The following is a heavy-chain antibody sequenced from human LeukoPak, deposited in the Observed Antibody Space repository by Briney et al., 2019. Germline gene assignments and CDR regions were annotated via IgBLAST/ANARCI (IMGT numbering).Heavy chain of an antibody. V-gene: IGHV1-46*03. J-gene: IGHJ4*02. CDR3: ARGIWSAHKADYYLDH. CDR1: GYTFTSYY. Sequence: ASVKVSCKASGYTFTSYYMHWVRQAPGQGLEWIGIINPSGGSTSYAQKFQGRVTMTRDTSTSTVYMELSSLRSEDTAVYCCARGIWSAHKADYYLDHWGQGTLVTVSS. CDR2: INPSGGST. D-gene: IGHD3-3*01.